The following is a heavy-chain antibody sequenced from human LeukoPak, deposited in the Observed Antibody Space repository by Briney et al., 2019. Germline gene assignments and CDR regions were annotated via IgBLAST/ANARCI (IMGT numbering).Heavy chain of an antibody. J-gene: IGHJ5*02. CDR1: GGSISSGSYY. V-gene: IGHV4-61*02. CDR3: ARGESAGYCSSTSCSHWFDP. Sequence: PSQTLSLTCTVSGGSISSGSYYWSWIRQPAGKGLEWIGRIYTSGSPNYNPSLKSRVPITVDTSKNQFSLKLSSVTAADTAVYYCARGESAGYCSSTSCSHWFDPWGQGTLVTVSS. CDR2: IYTSGSP. D-gene: IGHD2-2*01.